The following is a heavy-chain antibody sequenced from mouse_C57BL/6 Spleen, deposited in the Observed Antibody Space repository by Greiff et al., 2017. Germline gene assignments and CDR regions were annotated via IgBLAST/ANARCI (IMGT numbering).Heavy chain of an antibody. Sequence: QVQLQQSGAELVRPGASVTLSCKASGYTFTDYEMHWVKQTPVHGLEWIGAIDPETGGTAYNQKFKGKDILTADKASSTGYMELRSLTSEDSAVYYGTRGDPAWLAYGGQGTLVTVSA. CDR1: GYTFTDYE. CDR3: TRGDPAWLAY. J-gene: IGHJ3*01. V-gene: IGHV1-15*01. D-gene: IGHD3-3*01. CDR2: IDPETGGT.